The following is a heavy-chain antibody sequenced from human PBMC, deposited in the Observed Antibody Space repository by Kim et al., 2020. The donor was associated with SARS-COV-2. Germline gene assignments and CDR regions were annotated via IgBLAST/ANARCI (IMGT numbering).Heavy chain of an antibody. D-gene: IGHD1-26*01. CDR3: ATRVHSGSSPSRGLIDY. CDR2: IDPSDSYT. J-gene: IGHJ4*02. V-gene: IGHV5-10-1*01. Sequence: GESLQISCKGSGYSFTSYWISWVRQMPGKGLEWMGRIDPSDSYTNYSPSFQGHVTISADKSISTAYLQWSSLKASDTAMYYCATRVHSGSSPSRGLIDYWGQGTLVTVSS. CDR1: GYSFTSYW.